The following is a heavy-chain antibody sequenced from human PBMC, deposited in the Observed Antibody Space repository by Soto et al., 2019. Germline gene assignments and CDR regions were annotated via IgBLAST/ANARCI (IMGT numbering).Heavy chain of an antibody. D-gene: IGHD5-18*01. CDR1: GGSISNAAYS. CDR3: ARERGGYGLFDA. CDR2: IYPSGMP. Sequence: SETLSLTCTVSGGSISNAAYSWSWIRQPPGKGLEWIGYIYPSGMPFYNPSLRSRVTISIDRSNDQFSLNLKSVTAADTAVYYCARERGGYGLFDAWGQGTLVTVSS. J-gene: IGHJ4*02. V-gene: IGHV4-30-2*01.